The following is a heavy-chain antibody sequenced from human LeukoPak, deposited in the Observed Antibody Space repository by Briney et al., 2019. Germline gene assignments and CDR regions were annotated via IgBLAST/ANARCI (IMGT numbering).Heavy chain of an antibody. CDR3: ARDRWGSSYFDY. V-gene: IGHV4-59*01. Sequence: SETLSLTCTVSNGSISNYYWSWIRQPPGKGLEWIGCVYFSGTANYSPSLKGRVTISVDTSENHFSLKLSSVTAADTAVYYCARDRWGSSYFDYWGQGTLVTVSS. D-gene: IGHD3-16*01. CDR1: NGSISNYY. J-gene: IGHJ4*02. CDR2: VYFSGTA.